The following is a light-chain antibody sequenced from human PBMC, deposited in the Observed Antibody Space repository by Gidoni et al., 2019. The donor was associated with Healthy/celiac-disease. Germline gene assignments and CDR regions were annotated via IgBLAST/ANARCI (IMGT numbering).Light chain of an antibody. J-gene: IGKJ4*01. CDR3: QQYNNWPLP. CDR2: GAS. Sequence: EIVMTQSPATLSVSPGERATLSCRASQSVSSNLAWYQQKPGQAPRRLIYGASTRATGIPARFSGSGSGTEFTLTISSLQSEDFAVYYCQQYNNWPLPFXGXTKVEIK. V-gene: IGKV3D-15*01. CDR1: QSVSSN.